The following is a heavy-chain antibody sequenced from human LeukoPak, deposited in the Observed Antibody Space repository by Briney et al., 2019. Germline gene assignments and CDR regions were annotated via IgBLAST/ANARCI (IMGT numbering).Heavy chain of an antibody. CDR1: GFTFGNYA. CDR3: ARDGTTTRYNWFDS. D-gene: IGHD1-7*01. CDR2: IIADADDT. Sequence: GGSLRLSCAASGFTFGNYAMSWVRQAPGKGLEWVSGIIADADDTYYADSVKGRFTISRDHSKNTLHLQMNSLGAEDVAIYYCARDGTTTRYNWFDSWGQGTLVTVSS. V-gene: IGHV3-23*01. J-gene: IGHJ5*01.